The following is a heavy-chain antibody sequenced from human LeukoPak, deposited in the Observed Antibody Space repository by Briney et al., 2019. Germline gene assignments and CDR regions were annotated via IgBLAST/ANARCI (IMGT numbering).Heavy chain of an antibody. V-gene: IGHV3-7*03. D-gene: IGHD3-16*01. CDR2: INHNGNVN. J-gene: IGHJ6*02. CDR3: ARGGGLDV. Sequence: GGSLRLSCAASGFTFSSYWMNWARQAPGKGLEWVASINHNGNVNYYVDSVKGRFTISRDNAKNSLYLQMSNLRAEDTALYFCARGGGLDVWGQGATVTVSS. CDR1: GFTFSSYW.